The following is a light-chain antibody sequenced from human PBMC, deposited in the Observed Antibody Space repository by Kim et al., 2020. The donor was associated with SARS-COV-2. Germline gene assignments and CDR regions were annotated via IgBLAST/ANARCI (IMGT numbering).Light chain of an antibody. CDR2: GKN. CDR3: NSRDSSGNHLEV. J-gene: IGLJ3*02. V-gene: IGLV3-19*01. Sequence: LGQAVRITCQGDRLRSYYASWYQQKPGQAPVLVIYGKNNRPSGIPDRFSGSSSGNTASLTLSGAQAEDEADYYCNSRDSSGNHLEVFGGGTQLTVL. CDR1: RLRSYY.